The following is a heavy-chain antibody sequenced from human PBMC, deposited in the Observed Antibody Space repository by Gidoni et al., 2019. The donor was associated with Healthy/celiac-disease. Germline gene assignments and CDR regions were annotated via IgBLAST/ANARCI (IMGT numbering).Heavy chain of an antibody. CDR2: ISSRICSI. V-gene: IGHV3-21*01. Sequence: EVQLVESGGGVVKPGGSLRLAWAASGCTCGRYSMKWVRQAPGKGLEWVSSISSRICSIYYADSVKGRFTISIDNAKNSLYLQMNSLRAEYTAVYYCARRRRSIAAAGTPALLEEPHDAFDIWGQGTMVTVSS. J-gene: IGHJ3*02. CDR3: ARRRRSIAAAGTPALLEEPHDAFDI. CDR1: GCTCGRYS. D-gene: IGHD6-13*01.